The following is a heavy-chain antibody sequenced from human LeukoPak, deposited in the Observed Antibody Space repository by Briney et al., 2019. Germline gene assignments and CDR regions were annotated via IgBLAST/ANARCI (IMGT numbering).Heavy chain of an antibody. CDR1: VGSFSGYY. Sequence: SETLSLTCAVYVGSFSGYYWSWIRQPPGKGLEWIGEINHSGSTNYNPSLKSRVTMSADTSKNQFSLKLSSVTAADTAVYYCARFVGYCSSTSCYWMGASREVRTDWYFDLWGRGTLVTVSS. D-gene: IGHD2-2*01. V-gene: IGHV4-34*01. CDR2: INHSGST. J-gene: IGHJ2*01. CDR3: ARFVGYCSSTSCYWMGASREVRTDWYFDL.